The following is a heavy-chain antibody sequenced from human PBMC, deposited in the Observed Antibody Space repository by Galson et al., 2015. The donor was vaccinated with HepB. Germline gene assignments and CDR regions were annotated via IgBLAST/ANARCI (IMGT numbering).Heavy chain of an antibody. D-gene: IGHD6-13*01. CDR3: AKAGEFRAAAGAAGDY. V-gene: IGHV3-30*02. CDR2: IRYDSRNK. Sequence: SLRLSCAASGFTFSNYGMHWVRQAPGKGLEWVAFIRYDSRNKYYADSVKGRLTISRDNSKNTLYLQLNSLRPEDTAVYYCAKAGEFRAAAGAAGDYWGQGTLVTVSS. CDR1: GFTFSNYG. J-gene: IGHJ4*02.